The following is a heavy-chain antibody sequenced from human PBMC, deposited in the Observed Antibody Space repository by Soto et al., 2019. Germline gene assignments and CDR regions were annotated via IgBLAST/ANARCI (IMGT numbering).Heavy chain of an antibody. CDR3: ARASRGGSQPDVFDV. Sequence: EVQLVESGGGLVQSGGSLRLSCAASGFPFSDYYIDWVRQAPGKGLEWVGRIRDKGNSYTTEYAASVKGRFTISRDDSKNSLYLQMNSLKIEDTAVYHCARASRGGSQPDVFDVWGQGTMVTVSS. D-gene: IGHD1-1*01. J-gene: IGHJ3*01. CDR2: IRDKGNSYTT. CDR1: GFPFSDYY. V-gene: IGHV3-72*01.